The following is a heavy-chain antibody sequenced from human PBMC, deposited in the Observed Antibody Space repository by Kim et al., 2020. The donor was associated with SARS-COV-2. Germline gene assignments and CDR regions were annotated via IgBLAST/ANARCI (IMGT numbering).Heavy chain of an antibody. CDR1: GGSISSGGYY. D-gene: IGHD2-21*01. J-gene: IGHJ6*02. V-gene: IGHV4-31*03. CDR3: ARDTGASCGGDCYSVGDPIGGMDV. CDR2: IYYSGST. Sequence: SQTLSLTCTVSGGSISSGGYYWSWIRQHPGKGLEWIGYIYYSGSTYYNPSLKSRVTISVDTSKNQFSLKLSSVTAADTAVYYCARDTGASCGGDCYSVGDPIGGMDVWGQGTTVTDSS.